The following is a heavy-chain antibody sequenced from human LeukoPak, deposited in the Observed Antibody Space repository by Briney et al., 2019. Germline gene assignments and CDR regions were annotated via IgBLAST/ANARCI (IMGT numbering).Heavy chain of an antibody. V-gene: IGHV3-23*01. Sequence: PGGSLRLSCAASGFTFSSYGMSWVRQAPGKGLEWVSAISGSGGSTYYADSVKGRFTISRDNAKNSLYLQMNSLRAEDTAVYYCARALFFGRYYDSSGYYYVPGYWGQGTLVTVSS. J-gene: IGHJ4*02. CDR2: ISGSGGST. CDR1: GFTFSSYG. CDR3: ARALFFGRYYDSSGYYYVPGY. D-gene: IGHD3-22*01.